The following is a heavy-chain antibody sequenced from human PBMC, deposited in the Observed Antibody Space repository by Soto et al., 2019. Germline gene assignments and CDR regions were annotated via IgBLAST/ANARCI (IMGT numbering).Heavy chain of an antibody. CDR2: INPSGGST. CDR3: ARETTADGMDV. Sequence: QVQLVQSGAEVKKPGASVKVSCKASGYTFTSYYMHWVRQAPGQGLEWMGIINPSGGSTSYAQKFQGRVTMTRDTSKSTVYMELSSLRSEDTAVYYCARETTADGMDVWGQGTTVTVSS. CDR1: GYTFTSYY. V-gene: IGHV1-46*01. D-gene: IGHD1-1*01. J-gene: IGHJ6*02.